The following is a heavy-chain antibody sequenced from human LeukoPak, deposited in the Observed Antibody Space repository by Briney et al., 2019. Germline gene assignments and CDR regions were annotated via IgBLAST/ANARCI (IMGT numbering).Heavy chain of an antibody. V-gene: IGHV1-8*01. CDR3: ARFDDSSGYYYY. J-gene: IGHJ4*02. CDR2: MNPNSGNT. Sequence: ASVKVSCKASGYTFTSYYINWVRQAPGQGLEWMGWMNPNSGNTGYAQKFQGRVTMTRNTSTSTVYMELSSLRSEDTAVYYCARFDDSSGYYYYWGQGTLVTVSS. D-gene: IGHD3-22*01. CDR1: GYTFTSYY.